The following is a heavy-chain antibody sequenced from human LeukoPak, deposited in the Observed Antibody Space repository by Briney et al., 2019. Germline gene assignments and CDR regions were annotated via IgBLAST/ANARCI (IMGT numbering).Heavy chain of an antibody. J-gene: IGHJ4*02. V-gene: IGHV3-7*03. CDR3: AKDGRTGDIAAAGNFDY. D-gene: IGHD6-13*01. Sequence: GGSLRLSCAASGFTFSNYWMSWVRQAPGKGLEWVANIKQDGSEKYYVDSVKGRFTISRDNSKNSLYLQMNSLRAEDTALYYCAKDGRTGDIAAAGNFDYWGQGTLVTVSS. CDR2: IKQDGSEK. CDR1: GFTFSNYW.